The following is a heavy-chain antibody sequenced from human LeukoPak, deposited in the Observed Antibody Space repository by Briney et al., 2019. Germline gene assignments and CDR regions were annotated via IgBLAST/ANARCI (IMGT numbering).Heavy chain of an antibody. V-gene: IGHV4-39*01. CDR2: IYYSGST. CDR1: GGSISSSSYY. Sequence: SETLSLTCTVSGGSISSSSYYWGWIRQPPGKGLEWIGSIYYSGSTYYNPSLKSRVTISVDTSKNQSSLKLSSVTAADTAIYYCARGGPSRITIFGVDNPYSDIWGQGTMVTVSS. D-gene: IGHD3-3*01. CDR3: ARGGPSRITIFGVDNPYSDI. J-gene: IGHJ3*02.